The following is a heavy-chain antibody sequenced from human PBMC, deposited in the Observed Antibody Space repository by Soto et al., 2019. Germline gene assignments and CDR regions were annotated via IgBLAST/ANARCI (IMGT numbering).Heavy chain of an antibody. Sequence: TLSLTCAISVDSVSSNSAAWNWIRQSPSRGLEWLGRTYYRSKWYNDYAVSVKSRITINPDTSKNQLSLQLNSVTPEDTAVYYCARDPRITGTTFWFDPWGQGTLVTVSS. V-gene: IGHV6-1*01. D-gene: IGHD1-7*01. CDR1: VDSVSSNSAA. CDR3: ARDPRITGTTFWFDP. J-gene: IGHJ5*02. CDR2: TYYRSKWYN.